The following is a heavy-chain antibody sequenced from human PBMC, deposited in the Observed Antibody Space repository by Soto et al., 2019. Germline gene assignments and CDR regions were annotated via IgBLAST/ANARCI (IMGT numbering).Heavy chain of an antibody. V-gene: IGHV1-69*01. Sequence: QVQLVQSGAEVKKPGSSVKVSCKASGGTFSRHPISWVRQAPGQGLEWMGGIIPILKTAKYAQNFRGRVTITADECTRTAYMELRSLISEDTPVYYCAREALSGRSYDGSVSQVGWFDPWGQGTLVTVSS. CDR3: AREALSGRSYDGSVSQVGWFDP. CDR1: GGTFSRHP. D-gene: IGHD3-22*01. CDR2: IIPILKTA. J-gene: IGHJ5*02.